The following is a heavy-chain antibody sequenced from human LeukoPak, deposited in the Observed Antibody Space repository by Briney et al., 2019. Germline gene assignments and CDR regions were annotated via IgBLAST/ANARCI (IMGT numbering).Heavy chain of an antibody. CDR1: GGSISSGGYY. J-gene: IGHJ4*02. D-gene: IGHD3-10*01. Sequence: SETLSLTCTVSGGSISSGGYYWSWIRQHPGKGLEWIGSIYYSGSTYYNPSLKSRVTISVDTSKNQFSLKLSSVTAADTAVYYCAILWFGELLSDFDYWGQGTLVTVSS. CDR2: IYYSGST. CDR3: AILWFGELLSDFDY. V-gene: IGHV4-39*07.